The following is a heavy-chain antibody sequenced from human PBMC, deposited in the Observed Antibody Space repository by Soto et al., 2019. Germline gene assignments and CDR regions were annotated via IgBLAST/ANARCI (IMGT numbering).Heavy chain of an antibody. V-gene: IGHV4-31*03. J-gene: IGHJ4*02. CDR3: ARSLYATIDGRYYFDY. Sequence: QVQLQESGPGLVKPSQTLSLTCTVSGGSISSGGYYWSWIRQHPGKGLEWLGYIYYSGRTYYNPSLTSRVTISVDTSKNQFSLKLSSVTAADTAVYYCARSLYATIDGRYYFDYWGQGTLVTVSS. D-gene: IGHD2-8*01. CDR1: GGSISSGGYY. CDR2: IYYSGRT.